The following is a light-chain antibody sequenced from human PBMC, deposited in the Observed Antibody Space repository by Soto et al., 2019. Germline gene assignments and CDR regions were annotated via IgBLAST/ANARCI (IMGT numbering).Light chain of an antibody. Sequence: DIQVTQSPSTLSASVGDRVTITCRASQSLNGWLAWYQQKPGKAPKLLIYDVYNLESGVPSRFSGSGSGTEFTLTISSVQPDDFATYYCQQYLSHPSCTFGQGTKLEIE. CDR2: DVY. CDR1: QSLNGW. V-gene: IGKV1-5*01. CDR3: QQYLSHPSCT. J-gene: IGKJ2*02.